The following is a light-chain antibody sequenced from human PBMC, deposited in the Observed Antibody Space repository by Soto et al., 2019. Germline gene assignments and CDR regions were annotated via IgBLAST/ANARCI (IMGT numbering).Light chain of an antibody. CDR1: QSVSSY. V-gene: IGKV3-11*01. CDR2: DAS. Sequence: IGLTQSPCTLSLAPGEGSTLSGRASQSVSSYLAWYQQKPGQAPRLLIYDASNRATGIPARFSGSGSGTDFTLTISSLEPEDFAVYYCQQSSNWPTFGQGTRLEIK. J-gene: IGKJ5*01. CDR3: QQSSNWPT.